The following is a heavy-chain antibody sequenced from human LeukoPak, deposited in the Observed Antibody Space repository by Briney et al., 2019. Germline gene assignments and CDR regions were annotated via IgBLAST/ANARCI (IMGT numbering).Heavy chain of an antibody. CDR2: IKGDGSEK. J-gene: IGHJ4*02. CDR3: ASLAAYYYGSRSSD. V-gene: IGHV3-7*01. D-gene: IGHD3-10*01. Sequence: PGGSLRLSCAASGFTFSAYWMSWVRQAPGKGLEWVANIKGDGSEKYYVDSVKGRFTISRDNAKNSVYLQMNSLRAEDTAVYFCASLAAYYYGSRSSDWGQGTLVTVSS. CDR1: GFTFSAYW.